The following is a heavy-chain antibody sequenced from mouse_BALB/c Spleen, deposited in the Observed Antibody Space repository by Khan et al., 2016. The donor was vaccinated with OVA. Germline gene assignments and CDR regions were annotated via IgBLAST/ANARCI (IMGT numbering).Heavy chain of an antibody. D-gene: IGHD2-10*01. Sequence: QVQLKESGPGLVAPSQSLSITCTVSGFSLTGYGVNWVRQPPGKGLEWLGMIWGDGSTDYNSALKSRLSISKDNSKCQVFLKMNSLQTDDTARYYGARAYYGNYREAMDYWGQGTSVTVSS. V-gene: IGHV2-6-7*01. CDR2: IWGDGST. CDR3: ARAYYGNYREAMDY. CDR1: GFSLTGYG. J-gene: IGHJ4*01.